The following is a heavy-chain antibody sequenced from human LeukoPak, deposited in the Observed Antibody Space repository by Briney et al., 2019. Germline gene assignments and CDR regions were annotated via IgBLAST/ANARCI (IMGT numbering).Heavy chain of an antibody. J-gene: IGHJ5*02. Sequence: PSETLSLTCSVSGGSISSGDHYWGWIRQSPGKGLEWIGYINYGGSTYYNPSLNSRVSISVDTSKNQFSLKLSSVTAADTAVYYCARGSRWFDPWGQGTLVTVSS. V-gene: IGHV4-30-4*01. CDR1: GGSISSGDHY. CDR3: ARGSRWFDP. CDR2: INYGGST.